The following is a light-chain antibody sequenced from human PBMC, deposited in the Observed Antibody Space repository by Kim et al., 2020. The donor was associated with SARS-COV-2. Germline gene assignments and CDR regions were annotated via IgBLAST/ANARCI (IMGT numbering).Light chain of an antibody. CDR1: SRDVGGYNR. V-gene: IGLV2-18*02. Sequence: GQSVTISCTGTSRDVGGYNRVSWYQQPPGTAPKLIIYEVNKRPSGVPGRFSGSKSGNTASLTISGLQAEDEADYYCSSYINSNTVIFGGGTKVTVL. CDR2: EVN. CDR3: SSYINSNTVI. J-gene: IGLJ2*01.